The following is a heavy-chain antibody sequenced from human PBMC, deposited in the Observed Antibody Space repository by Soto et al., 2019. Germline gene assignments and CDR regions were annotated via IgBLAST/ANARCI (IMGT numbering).Heavy chain of an antibody. CDR3: ARGYYDSRGQSNTFDI. Sequence: SETLSLTCTVSGASISSSYWSWIRQSPGKGLEWIGYVYYSGSTNYNPSLKSRVTISVDTSKNQFSLKLSSVTAADSAVYYCARGYYDSRGQSNTFDIWGQGTMVTVSS. CDR1: GASISSSY. J-gene: IGHJ3*02. V-gene: IGHV4-59*01. D-gene: IGHD3-22*01. CDR2: VYYSGST.